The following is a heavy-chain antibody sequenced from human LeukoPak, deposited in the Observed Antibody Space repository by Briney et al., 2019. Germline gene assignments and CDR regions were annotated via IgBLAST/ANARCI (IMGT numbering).Heavy chain of an antibody. V-gene: IGHV2-5*01. Sequence: ESGPTLVNPTETLTLTCSFSGGSLTTSGMGVGWIRRPPGKALEWLALIYWNDDKRYSPSLNNRLTITKDTSKNQVVLTMTNMDPVDTATYFCDHRQSERLIYYFDFWGQGTLVTVSS. CDR2: IYWNDDK. CDR1: GGSLTTSGMG. J-gene: IGHJ4*02. CDR3: DHRQSERLIYYFDF. D-gene: IGHD2-8*01.